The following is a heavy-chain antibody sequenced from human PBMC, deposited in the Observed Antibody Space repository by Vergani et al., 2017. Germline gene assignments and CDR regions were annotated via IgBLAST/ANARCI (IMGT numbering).Heavy chain of an antibody. V-gene: IGHV3-48*01. CDR1: GFRFSNYW. J-gene: IGHJ4*02. D-gene: IGHD2-8*01. CDR2: ISRSSSTI. CDR3: ARQSRDVFCTNGVCPLGY. Sequence: EVQLVESGGGLVQPGGSLRLSCAASGFRFSNYWMHWLRQAPGKGLEWVSYISRSSSTIYYADSVKGRFTISRDNAKNSLHLQMNNLRAEDTAVYYCARQSRDVFCTNGVCPLGYWGQGALVTVSS.